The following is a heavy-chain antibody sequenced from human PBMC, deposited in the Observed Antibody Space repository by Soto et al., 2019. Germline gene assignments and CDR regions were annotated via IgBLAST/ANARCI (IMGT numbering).Heavy chain of an antibody. CDR1: GGSISRGGYS. CDR3: ARGMTTVTTYDY. CDR2: IYHSGST. J-gene: IGHJ4*02. V-gene: IGHV4-30-2*01. Sequence: SETLSLTCAVSGGSISRGGYSWSWIRQPPGKRLEWIGYIYHSGSTYYNPSLKSRVTISVDRSKNQFSLNLSSVTAADTAVYYCARGMTTVTTYDYWGQGTLVTVSS. D-gene: IGHD4-4*01.